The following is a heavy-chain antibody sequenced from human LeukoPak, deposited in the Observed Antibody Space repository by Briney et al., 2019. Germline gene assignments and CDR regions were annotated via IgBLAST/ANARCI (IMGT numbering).Heavy chain of an antibody. D-gene: IGHD3-9*01. CDR1: GYTFTSYD. V-gene: IGHV1-8*01. J-gene: IGHJ6*02. CDR2: MNPNSGNT. Sequence: ASVKVSCKASGYTFTSYDINWARQATGQGLEWMGWMNPNSGNTGYAQKFQGRVTMTRNTSISTAYMELSSLGSEDTAVYYCARDVLRYYYYYGMDVWGQGTTVTVSS. CDR3: ARDVLRYYYYYGMDV.